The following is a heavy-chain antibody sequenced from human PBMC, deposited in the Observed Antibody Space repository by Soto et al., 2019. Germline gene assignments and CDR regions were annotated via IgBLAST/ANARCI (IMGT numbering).Heavy chain of an antibody. V-gene: IGHV1-3*01. CDR2: INAGNGNT. Sequence: GASVKVSCKASGYTFTSYAMHWVRQAPGQRLEWMGWINAGNGNTKYSQKFQGGVTITRDTSASTAYMELSSLRSEDTAVYYCARDRKYYYDSSGSNWFDPWGQGTLVTVSS. D-gene: IGHD3-22*01. J-gene: IGHJ5*02. CDR1: GYTFTSYA. CDR3: ARDRKYYYDSSGSNWFDP.